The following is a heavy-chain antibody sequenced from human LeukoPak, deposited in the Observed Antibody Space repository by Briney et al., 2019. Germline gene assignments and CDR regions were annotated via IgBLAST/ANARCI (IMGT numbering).Heavy chain of an antibody. CDR1: GFTFSSYG. CDR3: AKDLYSSGWSGVDY. Sequence: GRSLRLSCAASGFTFSSYGMHWVRQAPGKGLEWVAVTSYDGSNKYYADSVKGRFTISRDNSKNTLYLQMNSLRAEDTAVYYCAKDLYSSGWSGVDYWGQGTLVTVSS. D-gene: IGHD6-19*01. V-gene: IGHV3-30*18. J-gene: IGHJ4*02. CDR2: TSYDGSNK.